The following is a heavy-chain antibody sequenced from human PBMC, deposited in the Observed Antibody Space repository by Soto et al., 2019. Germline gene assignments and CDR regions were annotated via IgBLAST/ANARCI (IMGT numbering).Heavy chain of an antibody. CDR3: ARYIRGTGTYNYYMDV. J-gene: IGHJ6*03. CDR2: IKEDGSDK. Sequence: GGSLRLSCAASGFSFSSYWMSWVRQAPGKGLEWVANIKEDGSDKYYVDSVKGRFTISRDNAYNSLYLQMNSLRADDTAVYYCARYIRGTGTYNYYMDVWGKGTTVTVSS. D-gene: IGHD3-16*01. V-gene: IGHV3-7*01. CDR1: GFSFSSYW.